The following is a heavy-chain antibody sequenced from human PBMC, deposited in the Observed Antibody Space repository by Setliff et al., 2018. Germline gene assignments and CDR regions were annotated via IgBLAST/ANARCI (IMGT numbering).Heavy chain of an antibody. V-gene: IGHV1-8*02. CDR3: ARGLRQNRSNSDVFDI. J-gene: IGHJ3*02. Sequence: SVKVSCKASGYTLTNYDINWLRQAAGQGLEWMGWMNPNSGNTGYAQKFQGRVTMTRNTSISTVYMELSSLRYEDMAVYYCARGLRQNRSNSDVFDIWGQGTVVTVS. CDR2: MNPNSGNT. D-gene: IGHD4-4*01. CDR1: GYTLTNYD.